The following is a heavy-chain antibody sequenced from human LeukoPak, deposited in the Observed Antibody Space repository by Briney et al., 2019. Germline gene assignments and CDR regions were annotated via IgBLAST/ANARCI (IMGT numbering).Heavy chain of an antibody. D-gene: IGHD3-16*01. CDR2: IKEDGSEK. CDR1: GFTLSSYW. CDR3: AKGRGPTLLY. V-gene: IGHV3-7*01. J-gene: IGHJ4*02. Sequence: GGPLRLSCVASGFTLSSYWMSWVRQVPGKGLEWVANIKEDGSEKNYVDSVKGRFTISRDNAKNSLHLQMNSLRAEDTAVYYCAKGRGPTLLYWGQGTLVTVSS.